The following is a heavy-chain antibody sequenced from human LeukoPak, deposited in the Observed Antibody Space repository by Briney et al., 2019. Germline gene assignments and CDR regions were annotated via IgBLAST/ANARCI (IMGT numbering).Heavy chain of an antibody. CDR2: IYYSGST. D-gene: IGHD6-6*01. Sequence: SETLSLTCTVSGGSISSYYWSWIWQPPGKGLEWIGYIYYSGSTTYNPSLKSRVTISVDTSKNQFSLKLSSVTAADTGVYYCARHAGVARPFDYWGQGTLVTVSS. V-gene: IGHV4-59*08. J-gene: IGHJ4*02. CDR3: ARHAGVARPFDY. CDR1: GGSISSYY.